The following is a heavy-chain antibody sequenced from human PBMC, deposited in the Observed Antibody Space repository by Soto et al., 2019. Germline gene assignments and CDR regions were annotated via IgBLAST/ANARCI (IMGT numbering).Heavy chain of an antibody. J-gene: IGHJ4*02. D-gene: IGHD6-13*01. Sequence: QVQLQESGPGLVNPSGTLSLTCAVSGGSISSSNWWSWVRQPPGKGLEWIGEIYPTGTSNYNPSLKSRGTISGDKYNNQLSLKLNSVTAADTAMYYCARGLMGAAAGNQGYWGQGTLVTVSS. CDR2: IYPTGTS. CDR1: GGSISSSNW. CDR3: ARGLMGAAAGNQGY. V-gene: IGHV4-4*02.